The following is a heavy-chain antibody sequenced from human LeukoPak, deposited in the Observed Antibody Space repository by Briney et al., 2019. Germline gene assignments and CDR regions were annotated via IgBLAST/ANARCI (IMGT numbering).Heavy chain of an antibody. J-gene: IGHJ3*02. CDR3: ARGGYCTTALCYAMNAFDI. CDR2: ISPSGTTM. D-gene: IGHD2-2*03. V-gene: IGHV3-48*03. Sequence: PGGSLRLSCAASGFNFHSHEMNWVRQAPGKGLEFISYISPSGTTMYYADSVKGRFTISRDNAKNSLYLQMNGLRAEDTAVYYCARGGYCTTALCYAMNAFDIWGQGTMVTVSS. CDR1: GFNFHSHE.